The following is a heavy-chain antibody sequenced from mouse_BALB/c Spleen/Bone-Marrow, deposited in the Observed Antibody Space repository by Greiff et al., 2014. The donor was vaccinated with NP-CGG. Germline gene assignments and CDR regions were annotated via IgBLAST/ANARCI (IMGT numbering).Heavy chain of an antibody. Sequence: VQLQQSGAVLARPGASVKLSCKASGYTFTDYYINWVKQRTGQGLEWIGEIYPGSGNTYYNEKFKGKATLTADKSSSTAYMQLSSLTSEDSAVYFCARSRGYAWFAYWGQGTLVTVSA. J-gene: IGHJ3*01. CDR3: ARSRGYAWFAY. CDR1: GYTFTDYY. D-gene: IGHD2-2*01. V-gene: IGHV1-77*01. CDR2: IYPGSGNT.